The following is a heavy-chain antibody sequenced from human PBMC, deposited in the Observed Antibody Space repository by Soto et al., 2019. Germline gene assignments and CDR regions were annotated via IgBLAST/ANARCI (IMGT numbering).Heavy chain of an antibody. Sequence: QVQLVESGEGVVQPGRSLRLSCAASGFTFSSYAMHWVRQAPGKGLEWVAVISYDGSNKYYADSVKGRFTISRDNSKNTLYLQMNSLRAEDTAVYYCARSPGGSGAFDIWGQGTMVTVSS. J-gene: IGHJ3*02. CDR1: GFTFSSYA. CDR3: ARSPGGSGAFDI. V-gene: IGHV3-30-3*01. D-gene: IGHD1-26*01. CDR2: ISYDGSNK.